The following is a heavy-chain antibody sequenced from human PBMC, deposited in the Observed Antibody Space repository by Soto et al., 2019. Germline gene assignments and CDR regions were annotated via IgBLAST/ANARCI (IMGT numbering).Heavy chain of an antibody. D-gene: IGHD3-22*01. CDR3: ARGNHYYDSSGFIGPFDY. V-gene: IGHV4-30-2*01. Sequence: SETLSLTCAVSGGSISSGGYSWSWIRQPPGKGLEGIGYIYHSGSTYYNTSLKRRVTKSEDRSKNQFSLKLSSVTAADTALYYCARGNHYYDSSGFIGPFDYWGQGTLVTVS. CDR2: IYHSGST. J-gene: IGHJ4*02. CDR1: GGSISSGGYS.